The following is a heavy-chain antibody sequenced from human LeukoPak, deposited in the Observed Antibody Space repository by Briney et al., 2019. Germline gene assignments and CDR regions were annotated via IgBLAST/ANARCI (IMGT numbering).Heavy chain of an antibody. Sequence: SETLSLTCTVSGGSISSFYWSWIRQPPGKGLEWIGYIYYSGSTNYNPSLKSRVTISVDTSKDQFSLKLTSVTAADTDVYYCARSLSSNLVFFLWGQGTTVTVSS. J-gene: IGHJ6*02. V-gene: IGHV4-59*08. D-gene: IGHD2/OR15-2a*01. CDR2: IYYSGST. CDR3: ARSLSSNLVFFL. CDR1: GGSISSFY.